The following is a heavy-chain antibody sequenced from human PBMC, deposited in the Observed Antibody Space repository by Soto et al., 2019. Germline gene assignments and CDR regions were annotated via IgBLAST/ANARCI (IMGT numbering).Heavy chain of an antibody. CDR2: IIPIFGTA. CDR3: ARDCSGGSCYSNYYYYGMDV. V-gene: IGHV1-69*13. Sequence: SVKVSCKASGGTFSSYAISWVRQAPGQGLEWMGGIIPIFGTANYAQKFQGRVTITADESTSTAYMELSSLRSEDTAVYYCARDCSGGSCYSNYYYYGMDVWGQGTTVTVSS. CDR1: GGTFSSYA. J-gene: IGHJ6*02. D-gene: IGHD2-15*01.